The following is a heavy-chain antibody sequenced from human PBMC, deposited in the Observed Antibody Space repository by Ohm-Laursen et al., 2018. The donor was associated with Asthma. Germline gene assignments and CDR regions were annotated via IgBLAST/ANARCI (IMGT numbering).Heavy chain of an antibody. Sequence: GSLRLSCTASGYTFRRYSIHWVRQVPGKGLEWVASISTASTFIYYADSVRGRVTTSRDNARNSVYLQMNSLRAEDTALYYCARIGPEWELPGREYSLHHWGEGTLVTVSS. D-gene: IGHD1-26*01. CDR2: ISTASTFI. CDR1: GYTFRRYS. CDR3: ARIGPEWELPGREYSLHH. V-gene: IGHV3-21*01. J-gene: IGHJ1*01.